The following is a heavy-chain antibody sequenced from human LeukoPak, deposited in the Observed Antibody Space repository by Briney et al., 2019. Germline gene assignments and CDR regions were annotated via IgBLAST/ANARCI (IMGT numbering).Heavy chain of an antibody. Sequence: GGSLRLSCAASGFTFSSYGMHWVRQAPGQGLEWLAFIRYDGSNKYYADSVKGRFTISRDNSKNTLYLQTNSLRAEDTAVYYCAKSSTSPYYFDYWGQGTLVTVSS. V-gene: IGHV3-30*02. D-gene: IGHD2-2*01. CDR1: GFTFSSYG. CDR2: IRYDGSNK. J-gene: IGHJ4*02. CDR3: AKSSTSPYYFDY.